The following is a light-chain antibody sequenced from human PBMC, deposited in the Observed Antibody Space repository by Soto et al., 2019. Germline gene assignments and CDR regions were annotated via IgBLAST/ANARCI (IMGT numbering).Light chain of an antibody. Sequence: QSALTQPASVSGSPGQSITISCTGTSSDVGRYNLISWYHQHPGKAPKLMIYEGSKRPSGVSNRFSGSKSGNTASLTISGLQAEDEADYYCCSYAGGGTYVFGTGTKVTVL. CDR3: CSYAGGGTYV. V-gene: IGLV2-23*01. CDR2: EGS. J-gene: IGLJ1*01. CDR1: SSDVGRYNL.